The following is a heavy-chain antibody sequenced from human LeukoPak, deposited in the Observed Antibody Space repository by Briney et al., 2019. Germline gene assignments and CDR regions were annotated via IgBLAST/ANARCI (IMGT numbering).Heavy chain of an antibody. J-gene: IGHJ4*02. CDR3: ARKSYYDTSGYYEDFDY. D-gene: IGHD3-22*01. CDR2: ISGYNGKT. Sequence: ASVTVSCKASGYTFTSYGSSWVRQAPGQGLQWMGWISGYNGKTDYAQNLQGRVTMTTDTSTGTAYMELRNFTSDDTAVYYCARKSYYDTSGYYEDFDYWGQGTLVTVSS. V-gene: IGHV1-18*01. CDR1: GYTFTSYG.